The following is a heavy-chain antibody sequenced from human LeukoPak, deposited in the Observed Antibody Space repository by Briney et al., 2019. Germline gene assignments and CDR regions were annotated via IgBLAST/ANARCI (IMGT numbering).Heavy chain of an antibody. CDR2: IWYDGSNK. J-gene: IGHJ6*02. CDR3: ARWQQLVLYYYYGMDV. D-gene: IGHD6-13*01. Sequence: GGSLRLSCAASGFTFSSYGMHWVRQAPGEGLGWVAVIWYDGSNKYYADSVKGRFTISRDNSKNTLYLQMNSLRAEDTAVYYCARWQQLVLYYYYGMDVWGQGTTVTVSS. CDR1: GFTFSSYG. V-gene: IGHV3-33*01.